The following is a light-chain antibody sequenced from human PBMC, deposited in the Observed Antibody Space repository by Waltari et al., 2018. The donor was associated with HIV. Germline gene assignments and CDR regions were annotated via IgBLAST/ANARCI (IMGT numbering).Light chain of an antibody. Sequence: QSALTQPPSASGSPGQSVTISCTGTSSDVGGYNFVSWYQQHPGKAPKLMIYEVSKRPAGVPDRFSGSKSANTASLTVSGLQAEDEADYYCSSYEGSNNVVFGGGTKLTVL. CDR3: SSYEGSNNVV. CDR1: SSDVGGYNF. J-gene: IGLJ2*01. V-gene: IGLV2-8*01. CDR2: EVS.